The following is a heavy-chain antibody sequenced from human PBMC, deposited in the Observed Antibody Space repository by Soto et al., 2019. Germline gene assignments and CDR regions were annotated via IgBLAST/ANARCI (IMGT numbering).Heavy chain of an antibody. V-gene: IGHV3-13*01. Sequence: EVQLVESGGGLVQPGGSLRLSCAASGFTFSSYDMHWVRQATGKGLEWVSAIGTAGDTYYPDSVKGRFTISIENDKNSLYLQMNSLRAEDTAVYYCAIGDAYYYGSGSYYPKGPVDYWGQGTLVTVSS. CDR1: GFTFSSYD. D-gene: IGHD3-10*01. CDR3: AIGDAYYYGSGSYYPKGPVDY. J-gene: IGHJ4*02. CDR2: IGTAGDT.